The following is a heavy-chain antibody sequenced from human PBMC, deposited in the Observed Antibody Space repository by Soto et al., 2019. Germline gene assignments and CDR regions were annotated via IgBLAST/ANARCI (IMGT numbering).Heavy chain of an antibody. V-gene: IGHV3-66*01. D-gene: IGHD3-22*01. CDR1: GFTVSSNY. CDR3: ARAQSGYYPFDY. CDR2: IYSGGST. J-gene: IGHJ4*02. Sequence: EVQLVESGGGLVQPGGSLRLSCAASGFTVSSNYMSWVRKAPGKWLEWVSIIYSGGSTYYADSVKGRFTISRDNSRNTLYIQMTSLRAEDTAVYYCARAQSGYYPFDYWGRGTLVTVSS.